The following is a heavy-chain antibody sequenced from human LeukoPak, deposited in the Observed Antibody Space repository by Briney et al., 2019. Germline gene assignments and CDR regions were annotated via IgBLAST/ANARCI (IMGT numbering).Heavy chain of an antibody. Sequence: GASVKVSCKAAGYTFTSYGISWVRQAPGQGLEWMGWMSAHNGNANYAQKFQGRVTMTTDTSTSTAYMELRSLRSDDTAVYYCARRVEYSSGWYEGIDYWGQGTLVTVSS. J-gene: IGHJ4*02. V-gene: IGHV1-18*01. CDR1: GYTFTSYG. D-gene: IGHD6-19*01. CDR3: ARRVEYSSGWYEGIDY. CDR2: MSAHNGNA.